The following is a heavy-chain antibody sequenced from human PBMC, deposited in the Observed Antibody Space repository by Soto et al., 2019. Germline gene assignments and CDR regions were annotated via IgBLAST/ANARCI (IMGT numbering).Heavy chain of an antibody. D-gene: IGHD2-2*01. Sequence: GGSLRLSCAASGFTFSSYGMHWVRQAPGKGLEWVAVISYDGSNKYYADSVKGRFTISRDNSKNTLYLQMNSLRAEDTAVYYCAKSQGEFCSSTSCYLYYYGMDVWGQGTTVTVSS. V-gene: IGHV3-30*18. CDR2: ISYDGSNK. J-gene: IGHJ6*02. CDR3: AKSQGEFCSSTSCYLYYYGMDV. CDR1: GFTFSSYG.